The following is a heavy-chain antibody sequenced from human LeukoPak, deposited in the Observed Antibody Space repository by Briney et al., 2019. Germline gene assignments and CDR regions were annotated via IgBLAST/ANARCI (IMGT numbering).Heavy chain of an antibody. Sequence: GESLKISCKGSGYSFTSYWIGLGRQMPGKGLGGIAIIYPGDSDTSYSPSVRGQCTISADKSITTSYLQGSSLKASDTAMYYCARNVMYDSSALADHYSDVWGKGTTVTVSS. V-gene: IGHV5-51*01. CDR1: GYSFTSYW. D-gene: IGHD3-22*01. CDR2: IYPGDSDT. CDR3: ARNVMYDSSALADHYSDV. J-gene: IGHJ6*04.